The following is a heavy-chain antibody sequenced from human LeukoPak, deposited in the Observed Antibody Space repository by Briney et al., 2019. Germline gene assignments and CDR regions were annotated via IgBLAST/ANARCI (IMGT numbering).Heavy chain of an antibody. J-gene: IGHJ4*02. D-gene: IGHD1-26*01. CDR2: ISSSSSYI. V-gene: IGHV3-21*01. CDR3: ARGIVGATSGNDFDY. Sequence: GGSLRLSCAASGFTFSSYSMNWVRQAPGKGLEWVSSISSSSSYIYYADSVKGRFTISRDNAKNSLYLQMNSLRAEDTAVYYCARGIVGATSGNDFDYWGQGTLVTVSS. CDR1: GFTFSSYS.